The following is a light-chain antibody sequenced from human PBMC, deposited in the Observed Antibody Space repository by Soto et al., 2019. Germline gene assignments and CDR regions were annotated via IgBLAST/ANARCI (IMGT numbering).Light chain of an antibody. CDR2: DVN. V-gene: IGLV2-14*03. J-gene: IGLJ2*01. CDR1: SSDIGAYNF. Sequence: QSVLTQPASVSGSPGQSITISCTGTSSDIGAYNFVSWYQQHPGKAPKLMLYDVNIRPSGVSNRFSGSESGNTASLTISGLQAEDEDDYYCTSWTTSTTMIFGGGTKVTVL. CDR3: TSWTTSTTMI.